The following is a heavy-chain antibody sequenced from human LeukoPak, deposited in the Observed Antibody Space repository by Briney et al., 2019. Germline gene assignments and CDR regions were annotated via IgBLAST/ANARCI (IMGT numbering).Heavy chain of an antibody. CDR2: INHSGST. Sequence: PSETLSLTCAVYGGSFSGYYWSWIRQPPGKGLEWIGEINHSGSTNYNPSLKSRVTISVDTSKNQFSPKLSSVTAADTAVYYCARGLGVPAAIPPWFDPWGQGTLVTV. V-gene: IGHV4-34*01. J-gene: IGHJ5*02. D-gene: IGHD2-2*01. CDR3: ARGLGVPAAIPPWFDP. CDR1: GGSFSGYY.